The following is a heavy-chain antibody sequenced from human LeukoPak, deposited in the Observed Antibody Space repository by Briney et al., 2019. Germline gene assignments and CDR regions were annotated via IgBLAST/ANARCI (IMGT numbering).Heavy chain of an antibody. D-gene: IGHD3-3*01. CDR1: GYTFTGNY. V-gene: IGHV1-2*06. CDR3: ARARVLRFLEWLPNS. Sequence: ASVKVSCKASGYTFTGNYMYWVRQAHGQGLEWMGRINPNSGGRNYAQKFQGRGTMTRDTSISTAYMELRRLRSDDTAVYYGARARVLRFLEWLPNSWGQGTLVTVSS. J-gene: IGHJ4*02. CDR2: INPNSGGR.